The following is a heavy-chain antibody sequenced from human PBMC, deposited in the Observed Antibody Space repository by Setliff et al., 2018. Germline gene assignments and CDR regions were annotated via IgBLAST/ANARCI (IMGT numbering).Heavy chain of an antibody. J-gene: IGHJ3*02. D-gene: IGHD6-19*01. V-gene: IGHV1-24*01. CDR1: GYTLTELS. CDR3: ATDPSRIAVAGHDAFDI. CDR2: FDPEDGEA. Sequence: ASVKVSCKVSGYTLTELSMHWVRQAPGKGLEWMGGFDPEDGEAIYAQKFQGRVTMTEDTSTDTAYMELSSLRSEDTAVYYCATDPSRIAVAGHDAFDIWGQGTMVTVSS.